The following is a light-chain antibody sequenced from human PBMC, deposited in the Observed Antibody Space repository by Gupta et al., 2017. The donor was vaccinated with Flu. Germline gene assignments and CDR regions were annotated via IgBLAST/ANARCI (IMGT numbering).Light chain of an antibody. V-gene: IGLV2-14*01. Sequence: QSALTQPASVYGSPGQSITISCAGTSSDVGGYNFVSWYQQHPGKAPKLIVYEVRSRPSGVSNRFSGSKSGNTASLTISGLQAEDEADYYCNSYTSSSTRVFGTGTKVTVL. CDR1: SSDVGGYNF. CDR2: EVR. J-gene: IGLJ1*01. CDR3: NSYTSSSTRV.